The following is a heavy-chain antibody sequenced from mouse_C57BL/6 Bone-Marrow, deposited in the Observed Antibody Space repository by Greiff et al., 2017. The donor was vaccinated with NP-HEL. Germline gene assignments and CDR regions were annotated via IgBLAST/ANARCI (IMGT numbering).Heavy chain of an antibody. D-gene: IGHD2-4*01. V-gene: IGHV1-18*01. CDR3: ARGRYYDYYYAMDY. J-gene: IGHJ4*01. CDR1: GYTFTDYN. CDR2: INPNNGGT. Sequence: EVKLMESGPELVKPGASVKIPCKASGYTFTDYNMDWVKQSHGKSLEWIGDINPNNGGTIYNQKFKGKATLTVDKSSSTAYMELRSLTSEDTAVYYCARGRYYDYYYAMDYWGQGTSVTVSS.